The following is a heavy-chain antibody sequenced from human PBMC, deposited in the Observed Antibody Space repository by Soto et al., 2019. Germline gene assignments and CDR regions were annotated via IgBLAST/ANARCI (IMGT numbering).Heavy chain of an antibody. CDR1: GFTFSSYA. J-gene: IGHJ4*02. Sequence: QVQLVESGGGVVQPGRSLRLSCAASGFTFSSYAMHWVRKAPGKGLEWVAVISYDGSNKYYADSVKGRFTISRDNSKNTLYLQMNSLRAEDTAVYYCAREAYYYDSSGYYQFDYWGQGTLVTVSS. V-gene: IGHV3-30-3*01. D-gene: IGHD3-22*01. CDR3: AREAYYYDSSGYYQFDY. CDR2: ISYDGSNK.